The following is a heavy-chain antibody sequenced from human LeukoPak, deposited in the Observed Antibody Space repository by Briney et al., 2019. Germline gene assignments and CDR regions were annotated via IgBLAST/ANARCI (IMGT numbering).Heavy chain of an antibody. V-gene: IGHV3-21*01. Sequence: PGGSLRLSCAASGFTFSSYSMSWVRQAPGKGLEWVSSISSSSSYIYYADSVKGRFTISRDNAKNSLYLQMNSLRAEDTAVYYCARIDLGIAAAGSYYFDYWGQGTLVTVSS. D-gene: IGHD6-13*01. CDR1: GFTFSSYS. CDR3: ARIDLGIAAAGSYYFDY. CDR2: ISSSSSYI. J-gene: IGHJ4*02.